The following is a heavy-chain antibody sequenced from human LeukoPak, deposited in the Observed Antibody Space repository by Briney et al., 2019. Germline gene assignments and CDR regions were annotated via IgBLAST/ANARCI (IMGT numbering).Heavy chain of an antibody. D-gene: IGHD1-26*01. V-gene: IGHV1-69*05. CDR1: GGTFSSYA. CDR2: IIPIFGTA. CDR3: ARTGDSGSYENWFDP. Sequence: SVKVSCKASGGTFSSYAISWGRQAPGQGLECMGGIIPIFGTANYAQKFQGRVTITTDESTSTAYMELSSLRSEDTAVYYCARTGDSGSYENWFDPWGQGTLVTVSS. J-gene: IGHJ5*02.